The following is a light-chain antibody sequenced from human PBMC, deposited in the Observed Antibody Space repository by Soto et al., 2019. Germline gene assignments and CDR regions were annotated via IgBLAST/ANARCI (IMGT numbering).Light chain of an antibody. CDR1: QSISSY. V-gene: IGKV1-39*01. Sequence: DIQITQSPSSLSASVGDRVTITCRASQSISSYLNWYQQKPGKAPKLLIYAASSLQSGVPSRFSGSGSGTYFTLTISSLQPEVFATYYCQQCYSTLSWTFGQGTKVEIK. CDR2: AAS. CDR3: QQCYSTLSWT. J-gene: IGKJ1*01.